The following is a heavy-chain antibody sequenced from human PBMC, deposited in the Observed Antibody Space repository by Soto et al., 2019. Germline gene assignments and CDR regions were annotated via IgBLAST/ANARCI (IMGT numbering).Heavy chain of an antibody. D-gene: IGHD1-7*01. CDR1: GGSISGYF. CDR2: THYSGSS. J-gene: IGHJ6*02. V-gene: IGHV4-59*01. CDR3: ARDKAGTTLNYYFGMDV. Sequence: SETVSLTCTVSGGSISGYFWSWIRQPPGKGLEWIGYTHYSGSSNYNPSLKTRVTISVDTSKNQFSLKLISVTSADTALYFCARDKAGTTLNYYFGMDVWGQGTTVTVSS.